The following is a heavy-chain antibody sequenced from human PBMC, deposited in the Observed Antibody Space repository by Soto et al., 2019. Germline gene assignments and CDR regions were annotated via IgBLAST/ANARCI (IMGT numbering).Heavy chain of an antibody. CDR2: IYYSGST. D-gene: IGHD4-4*01. V-gene: IGHV4-39*01. J-gene: IGHJ4*02. Sequence: SETLSLTCTVSGGSISSSSYYWGWIRQPPGKGLGWIGSIYYSGSTYYNPSLKSRVTISVDTSKNQFSLTPSSVTAADTAVYYCARSGCNYDFDYWGQGTLVTVSS. CDR3: ARSGCNYDFDY. CDR1: GGSISSSSYY.